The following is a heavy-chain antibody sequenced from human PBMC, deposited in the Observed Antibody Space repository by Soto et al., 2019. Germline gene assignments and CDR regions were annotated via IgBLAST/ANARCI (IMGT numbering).Heavy chain of an antibody. J-gene: IGHJ4*02. D-gene: IGHD6-13*01. Sequence: GGSLRLSCSASGFTFSSYAMHWVRQAPGKGLEYVSAVSSNGGSTYYADSVKGRFTISRDNSKNTLYLQMSSLRAEDTAVYYCVNGAAAGTVYYFDYWGQGTLVTVSS. CDR1: GFTFSSYA. CDR2: VSSNGGST. V-gene: IGHV3-64D*06. CDR3: VNGAAAGTVYYFDY.